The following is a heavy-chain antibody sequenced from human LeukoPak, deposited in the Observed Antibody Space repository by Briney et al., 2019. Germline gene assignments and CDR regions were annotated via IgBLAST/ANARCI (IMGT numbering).Heavy chain of an antibody. CDR3: AKDRSYYDSSGYYYFDY. D-gene: IGHD3-22*01. Sequence: GGSLRLSCAASGFTFSSYAMSWVRQAPGKGLEWVSAISGSGGSTYYADSVKGRFTFSRDNSKNTLYLQMNSLRAEDTAVYYCAKDRSYYDSSGYYYFDYWGQGTLVTVSS. CDR2: ISGSGGST. J-gene: IGHJ4*02. CDR1: GFTFSSYA. V-gene: IGHV3-23*01.